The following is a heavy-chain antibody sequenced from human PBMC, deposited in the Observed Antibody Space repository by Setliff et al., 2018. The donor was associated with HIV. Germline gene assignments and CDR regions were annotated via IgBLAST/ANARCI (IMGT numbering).Heavy chain of an antibody. D-gene: IGHD1-20*01. J-gene: IGHJ4*02. CDR3: ARHTGDITGTNHLFDY. V-gene: IGHV4-39*01. CDR2: IYYSGSS. CDR1: GGSITRSSYY. Sequence: PSATLSLTCTVSGGSITRSSYYWGWIRQPPGKGLEWIGTIYYSGSSYSSPSLKSRVTISVDTSQNQFSLELNSVTAADTAVYYCARHTGDITGTNHLFDYWGQGTLVTVSS.